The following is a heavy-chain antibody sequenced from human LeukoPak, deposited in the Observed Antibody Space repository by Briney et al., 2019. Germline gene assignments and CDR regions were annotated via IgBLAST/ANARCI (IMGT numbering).Heavy chain of an antibody. V-gene: IGHV3-30*18. Sequence: GGSLRLTCAASGFTFSSYGMHWVRQAPGTGLEWVAVISYDGSNKYYADSVKGRFTISRDNSKNTLYLQMNSLRAEDTAVYYCAKAGFFSAAGTGYYFDYWGQGTLVTVSS. J-gene: IGHJ4*02. CDR2: ISYDGSNK. D-gene: IGHD6-13*01. CDR1: GFTFSSYG. CDR3: AKAGFFSAAGTGYYFDY.